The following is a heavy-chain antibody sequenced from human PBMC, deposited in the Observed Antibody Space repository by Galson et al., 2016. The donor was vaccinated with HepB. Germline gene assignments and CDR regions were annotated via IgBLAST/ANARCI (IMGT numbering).Heavy chain of an antibody. CDR3: ARGDHIVVLTSVGLTSSRLDP. J-gene: IGHJ5*02. Sequence: SCAAPGLNFNNYAFHWVRQAPGKGLEWMAFISNDGNKKFYAASVKGRFSISRDNSKTTVSLQMNSLTADDTAVYYCARGDHIVVLTSVGLTSSRLDPWGQGTLVIVSS. CDR1: GLNFNNYA. CDR2: ISNDGNKK. D-gene: IGHD2-21*01. V-gene: IGHV3-30*04.